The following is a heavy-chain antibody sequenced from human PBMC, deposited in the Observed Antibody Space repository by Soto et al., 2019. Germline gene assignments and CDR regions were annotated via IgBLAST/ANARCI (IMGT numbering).Heavy chain of an antibody. Sequence: QAQLVQSGAEVKKPGSSVKVSCKASRDTFSSSGFSWVRQAPGQGLEWMGGIIPIFGTANYAQNFQGRVTITADESTGTVYMDLSSLRAEDTAVYYCARSGYSYGPNFDWGPGTLVTVS. D-gene: IGHD5-18*01. CDR3: ARSGYSYGPNFD. V-gene: IGHV1-69*01. CDR1: RDTFSSSG. CDR2: IIPIFGTA. J-gene: IGHJ4*02.